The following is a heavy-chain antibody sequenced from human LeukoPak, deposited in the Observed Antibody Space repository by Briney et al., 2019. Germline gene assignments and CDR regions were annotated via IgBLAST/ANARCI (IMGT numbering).Heavy chain of an antibody. D-gene: IGHD1-26*01. CDR3: AKPTLVGATDYFDY. J-gene: IGHJ4*02. Sequence: GGSLRLSCAASGFTYSSYSMNWVRQAPGKGLEWVSSISSSSSYIYYADSVKGRFTISRDNAKNSLYLQMNSLRAEDTAVYYCAKPTLVGATDYFDYWGQGTLVTVSS. CDR2: ISSSSSYI. V-gene: IGHV3-21*01. CDR1: GFTYSSYS.